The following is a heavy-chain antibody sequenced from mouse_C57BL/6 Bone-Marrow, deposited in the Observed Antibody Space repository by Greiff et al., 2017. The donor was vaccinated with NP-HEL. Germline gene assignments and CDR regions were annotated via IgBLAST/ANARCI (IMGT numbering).Heavy chain of an antibody. CDR2: INPSSGYT. CDR3: ATTAEATDYAMDY. D-gene: IGHD3-2*02. J-gene: IGHJ4*01. CDR1: GYTFTSYT. V-gene: IGHV1-4*01. Sequence: QVQLQQSGAELARPGASVKMSCKASGYTFTSYTMHWVKQRPGQGLEWIGYINPSSGYTKYNQKFKDKATLTADKSSSTAYMQLSSLTSEDSAVYYCATTAEATDYAMDYWGQGTSVTVSS.